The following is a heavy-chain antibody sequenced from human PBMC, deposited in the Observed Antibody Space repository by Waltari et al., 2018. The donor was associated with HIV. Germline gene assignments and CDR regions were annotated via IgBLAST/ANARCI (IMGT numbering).Heavy chain of an antibody. V-gene: IGHV3-48*01. Sequence: EVQLVESGGGLVQPGGSLRLSCAASGFTFSSYSMNWVRQAPGKGLEWVSYISSSSSTIYYADSVKGRFTISRDNSKNTLYLQMNSLRAEDTAVYYCATSPLGVWGNWFDPWGQGTLVTVSS. D-gene: IGHD1-26*01. CDR1: GFTFSSYS. J-gene: IGHJ5*02. CDR2: ISSSSSTI. CDR3: ATSPLGVWGNWFDP.